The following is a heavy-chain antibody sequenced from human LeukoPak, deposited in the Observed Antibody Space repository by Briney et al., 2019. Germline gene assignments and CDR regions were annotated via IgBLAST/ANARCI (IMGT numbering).Heavy chain of an antibody. J-gene: IGHJ4*02. V-gene: IGHV3-23*01. D-gene: IGHD3-22*01. Sequence: GGSLRLSCAASGFTFSSYAMSWVRQAPGKGLEWVSAISGSGGSTYYADSVKGRFTISRDNSKNTLYLQMNSLRAEDTAVYYCARDGYYYDSSGPNGGYWGQGTLVTVSS. CDR3: ARDGYYYDSSGPNGGY. CDR1: GFTFSSYA. CDR2: ISGSGGST.